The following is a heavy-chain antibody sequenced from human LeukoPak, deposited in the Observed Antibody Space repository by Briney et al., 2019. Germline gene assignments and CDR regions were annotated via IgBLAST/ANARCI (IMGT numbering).Heavy chain of an antibody. Sequence: PTGGSLRLSCAASGFTFSSYAMSWVRQAPGKGLEWVSAISGSGGSTYYADSVKGRFTISRDNSKNTLYLQMNSLRAEDTAVYYCAKDISRYGGYHRGLFDYWGQGTLVTVSS. J-gene: IGHJ4*02. CDR2: ISGSGGST. D-gene: IGHD5-12*01. CDR3: AKDISRYGGYHRGLFDY. CDR1: GFTFSSYA. V-gene: IGHV3-23*01.